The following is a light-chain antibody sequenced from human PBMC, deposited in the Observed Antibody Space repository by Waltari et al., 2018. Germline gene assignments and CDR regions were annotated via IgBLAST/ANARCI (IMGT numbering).Light chain of an antibody. CDR3: QQHNNWPLT. CDR2: AAS. CDR1: QSVSRH. V-gene: IGKV3D-15*01. Sequence: EIVMTQSPATLSVSPGERVTLSCRASQSVSRHLVWYQQKPGQAPRLLIYAASTRATGIPARFSGSGSETDFTLTISSLQSEDFALYYCQQHNNWPLTFGGGTKVEIK. J-gene: IGKJ4*01.